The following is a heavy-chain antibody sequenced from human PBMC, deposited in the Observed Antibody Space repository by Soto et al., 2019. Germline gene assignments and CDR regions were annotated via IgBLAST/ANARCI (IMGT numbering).Heavy chain of an antibody. V-gene: IGHV3-30*18. CDR2: ISHHGLKE. D-gene: IGHD1-26*01. Sequence: EYGGGVVRPGRSLRLSCVASGFTFRDYGMHWVRQAPGKGLEWVAGISHHGLKEHYADSVKGRFTISRDNSKKTVYLQLNSLRGDDTAVYYCAKDWVGGSNKYYFEYWGQGTLVTVSS. J-gene: IGHJ4*02. CDR1: GFTFRDYG. CDR3: AKDWVGGSNKYYFEY.